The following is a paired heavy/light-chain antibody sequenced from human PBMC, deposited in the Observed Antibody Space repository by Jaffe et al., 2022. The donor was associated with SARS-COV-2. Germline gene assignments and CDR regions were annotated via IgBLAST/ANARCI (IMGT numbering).Light chain of an antibody. CDR3: MQGSHWPVT. J-gene: IGKJ1*01. CDR2: GVS. Sequence: DVVMTQSPFSLPVTLGQPASISCRSSQSLVHSDGNTYLNWFQQRPGQSPRRLIYGVSNRDSGVPDRFSGSGSGTDFTLKISRVEAEDVGLYYCMQGSHWPVTFGQGTKVEIK. V-gene: IGKV2-30*02. CDR1: QSLVHSDGNTY.
Heavy chain of an antibody. J-gene: IGHJ4*02. CDR2: FYTSGST. CDR1: GGSLSSTNYF. CDR3: VRADLI. D-gene: IGHD2-21*01. V-gene: IGHV4-61*02. Sequence: QMQLQESGPGLVKPSQTLSLTCTVSGGSLSSTNYFWGWIRQPAGKGLEYIGRFYTSGSTSYNPSLKSRVTLSVDTSKNQFSLQLTSVTAADTAVYYCVRADLIWGPGTLVTVSS.